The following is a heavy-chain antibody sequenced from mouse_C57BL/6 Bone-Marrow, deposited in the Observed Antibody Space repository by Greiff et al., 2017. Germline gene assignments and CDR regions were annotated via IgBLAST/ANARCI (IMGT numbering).Heavy chain of an antibody. CDR2: INPNYGTT. CDR3: ARSLGSSSSVYWDFGV. D-gene: IGHD1-1*01. CDR1: GYSFTDYN. V-gene: IGHV1-39*01. Sequence: VQLQQSGPELVKPGASVKISCKASGYSFTDYNMNWVKQSNGKSLEWIGVINPNYGTTSYNQKFKGKATLTVDQSSSTAYMQLNSLSSEYSAVYYCARSLGSSSSVYWDFGVWGTGTTVTVSS. J-gene: IGHJ1*03.